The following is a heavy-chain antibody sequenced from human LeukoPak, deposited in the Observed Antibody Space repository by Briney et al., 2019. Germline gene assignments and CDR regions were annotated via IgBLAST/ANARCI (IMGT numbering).Heavy chain of an antibody. CDR2: ISAYNGNT. CDR3: ARAPTQYQLQKRDDYYYYMDV. D-gene: IGHD2-2*01. J-gene: IGHJ6*03. CDR1: GYTFTSYG. Sequence: GASVKVSCKASGYTFTSYGISWVRQAPGQGLEWMGWISAYNGNTNYAQKFQGKVTITTDESTSTAYMELSSLRSEDTALYYCARAPTQYQLQKRDDYYYYMDVWGKGTTVTVSS. V-gene: IGHV1-18*01.